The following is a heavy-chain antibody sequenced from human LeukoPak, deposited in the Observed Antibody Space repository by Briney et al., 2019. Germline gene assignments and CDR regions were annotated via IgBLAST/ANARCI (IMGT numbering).Heavy chain of an antibody. V-gene: IGHV3-20*04. Sequence: GGSLRLSCAASGFTFGDYGMSWVRQAPGKGLEWVSGLNWDGGTTGHADSVKGRFTISRDNAKNSLYLQMNSLRAEDTALYYCARVTYGSGTYGAFDYWGQGTLVTVSS. CDR2: LNWDGGTT. J-gene: IGHJ4*02. CDR3: ARVTYGSGTYGAFDY. CDR1: GFTFGDYG. D-gene: IGHD3-10*01.